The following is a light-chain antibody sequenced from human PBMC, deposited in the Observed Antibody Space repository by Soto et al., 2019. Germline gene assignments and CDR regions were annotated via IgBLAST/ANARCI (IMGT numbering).Light chain of an antibody. CDR2: DVS. CDR1: SSDVGGYSY. J-gene: IGLJ1*01. CDR3: AQYTTSSLYV. Sequence: QSALTQPASVSGSPGQSIAISCTGTSSDVGGYSYVSWYQQQPGKAPKLVISDVSNRPSGVSDRFSGSKSGNTASLTISGLQIEEEANYYCAQYTTSSLYVFGTGTKVTV. V-gene: IGLV2-14*01.